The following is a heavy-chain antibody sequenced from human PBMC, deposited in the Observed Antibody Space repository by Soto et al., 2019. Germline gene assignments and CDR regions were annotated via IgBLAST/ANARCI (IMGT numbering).Heavy chain of an antibody. CDR2: IYYSGST. Sequence: TCTVSGGSIGTYYWGWIRQPPGKGLEWIGSIYYSGSTYYNPSLKSRVTISVDTSKNQFSLKLSSVTAADTAVYYCARRGSGSYSDYWGQGTLVTVSS. J-gene: IGHJ4*02. CDR1: GGSIGTYY. CDR3: ARRGSGSYSDY. D-gene: IGHD3-10*01. V-gene: IGHV4-39*01.